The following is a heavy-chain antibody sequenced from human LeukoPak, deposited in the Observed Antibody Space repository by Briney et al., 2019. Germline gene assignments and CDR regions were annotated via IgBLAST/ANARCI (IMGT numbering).Heavy chain of an antibody. CDR3: TTEPLGYFDY. Sequence: TGGSLRLSCAASGFTFSNAWMSWVRQAPGKGLEWVGRIKSKTDGETTDYAAPVKGRFTISRDDSKNTLNLRMNSLKTEDTAVYYCTTEPLGYFDYWGQGALVTVSS. J-gene: IGHJ4*02. CDR1: GFTFSNAW. V-gene: IGHV3-15*01. CDR2: IKSKTDGETT.